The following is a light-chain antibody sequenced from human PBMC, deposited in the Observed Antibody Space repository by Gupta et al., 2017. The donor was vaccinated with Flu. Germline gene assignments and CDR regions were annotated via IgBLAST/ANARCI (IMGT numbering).Light chain of an antibody. V-gene: IGKV3-20*01. J-gene: IGKJ3*01. CDR2: GAS. CDR3: QQYGSEPPNFT. Sequence: EIVLTQSPGTLSLSPGERATLSCRASQSVSSSYLAWYQQKPGQAPRLLIYGASSRATGIPDRFSGSGSGTDFTLTISRLEPEDFAVYYCQQYGSEPPNFTFGPGTKVDIK. CDR1: QSVSSSY.